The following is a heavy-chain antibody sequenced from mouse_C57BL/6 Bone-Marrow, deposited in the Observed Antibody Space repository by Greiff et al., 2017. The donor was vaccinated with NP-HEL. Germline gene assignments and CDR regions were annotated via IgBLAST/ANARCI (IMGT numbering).Heavy chain of an antibody. CDR3: ARRDITTVVAHYYAMDY. V-gene: IGHV1-81*01. CDR2: IYPRSGNT. D-gene: IGHD1-1*01. Sequence: VQLVESGAELARPGASVKLSCKASGYTFTSYGISWVKQRTGQGLEWIGEIYPRSGNTYYNEKFKGKATLTADKSSSTAYMELRSLTSEDSAVYFCARRDITTVVAHYYAMDYWGQGTSVTVSS. CDR1: GYTFTSYG. J-gene: IGHJ4*01.